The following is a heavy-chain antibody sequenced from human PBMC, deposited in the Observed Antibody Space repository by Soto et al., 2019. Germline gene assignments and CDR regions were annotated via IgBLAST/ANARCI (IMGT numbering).Heavy chain of an antibody. CDR1: GDSITSNSHW. CDR3: ARGRDYIWAD. V-gene: IGHV4-4*02. D-gene: IGHD3-16*01. J-gene: IGHJ4*02. Sequence: QVQLQESGPGLVKPSGTLSLTCAVSGDSITSNSHWWSWFRQPPGKGLEWIGEIHHSGSTNYNPSLKSRVTMSVDNPKNQFSLQMKSVTDADTAVYHCARGRDYIWADWGRGTLVTVSS. CDR2: IHHSGST.